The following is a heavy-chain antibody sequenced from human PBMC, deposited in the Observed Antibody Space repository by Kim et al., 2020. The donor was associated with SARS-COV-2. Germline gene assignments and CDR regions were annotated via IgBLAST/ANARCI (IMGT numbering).Heavy chain of an antibody. V-gene: IGHV3-15*01. D-gene: IGHD2-2*01. CDR1: GFTFSNAW. CDR2: IKSKTDGGTT. CDR3: TTTPYCSSTSCRNDAFDI. Sequence: GGSLRLSCAASGFTFSNAWMSWVRQAPGKGLEWVGRIKSKTDGGTTDYAAPVKGRFTISRDDSKNTLYLQMNSLKTEDTAVYYCTTTPYCSSTSCRNDAFDIWGQGTMVTVSS. J-gene: IGHJ3*02.